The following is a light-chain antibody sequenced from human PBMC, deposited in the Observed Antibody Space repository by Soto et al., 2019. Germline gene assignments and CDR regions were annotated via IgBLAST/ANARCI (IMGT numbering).Light chain of an antibody. CDR3: QHYNSYPVT. Sequence: DIQMAQSPSTLSASVGDRVTITCRASQTISSWLAWYQQKPGKAPKLLIYKASSLESGVPSRFSGSGSGTEFTLTISSLQPDDFETYYCQHYNSYPVTLGQGTKVDIK. CDR2: KAS. CDR1: QTISSW. J-gene: IGKJ1*01. V-gene: IGKV1-5*03.